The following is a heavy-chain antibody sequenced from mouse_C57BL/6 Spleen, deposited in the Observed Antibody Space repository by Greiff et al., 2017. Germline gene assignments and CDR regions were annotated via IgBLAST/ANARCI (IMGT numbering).Heavy chain of an antibody. V-gene: IGHV5-17*01. CDR1: GFTFSDYG. Sequence: EVQLVESGGGLVKPGGSLKLSCAASGFTFSDYGMHWVRQAPEKGLEWVAYISSGSSTIYYADTVKGRFTISSANAKNTLFLQMTSLRSEDTAMYYCARAKILRGVSYAIDYWGQGTSVTVSS. D-gene: IGHD1-1*01. CDR2: ISSGSSTI. J-gene: IGHJ4*01. CDR3: ARAKILRGVSYAIDY.